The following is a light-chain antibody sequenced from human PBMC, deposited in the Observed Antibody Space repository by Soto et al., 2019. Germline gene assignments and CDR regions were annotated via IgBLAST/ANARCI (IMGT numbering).Light chain of an antibody. Sequence: EIVMTQSPCPLSWSPGERATLSCSASQSVSSRLAWYQQKPGQAPRLLISGASSRATGIPDRFSGGGSGTDFTLTISRLEPEDFALYYCQHYVERSPSTFGQGTRLEIK. V-gene: IGKV3-20*01. J-gene: IGKJ5*01. CDR2: GAS. CDR3: QHYVERSPST. CDR1: QSVSSR.